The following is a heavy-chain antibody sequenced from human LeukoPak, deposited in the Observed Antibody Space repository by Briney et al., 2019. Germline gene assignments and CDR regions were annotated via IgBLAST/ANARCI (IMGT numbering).Heavy chain of an antibody. V-gene: IGHV4-4*09. CDR3: ARQRGYDFWSGYLYYYYYYMDV. CDR2: IYTSGST. Sequence: WETLSLTCTVSGGSISSYYWSWSRQPPGKGLEWIGYIYTSGSTNYNPSLKSRVTISVDTSKNQFSLKLSSETAADTAVYYCARQRGYDFWSGYLYYYYYYMDVWGKGTTVTVSS. D-gene: IGHD3-3*01. J-gene: IGHJ6*03. CDR1: GGSISSYY.